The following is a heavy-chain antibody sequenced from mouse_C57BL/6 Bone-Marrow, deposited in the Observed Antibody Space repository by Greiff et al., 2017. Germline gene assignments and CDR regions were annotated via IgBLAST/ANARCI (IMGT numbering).Heavy chain of an antibody. CDR1: GFTFTDYY. D-gene: IGHD2-3*01. CDR2: IRNKANGYTT. J-gene: IGHJ4*01. CDR3: ARFIYDAIYYYAMDY. Sequence: EVMLVESGGGLVQPGGSLSLSCAASGFTFTDYYMSWVRQPPGKALEWLGFIRNKANGYTTEYSASVKGRFTISRDNSQSILYLQMNALRAEDSATYYCARFIYDAIYYYAMDYWGQGTSVTVSS. V-gene: IGHV7-3*01.